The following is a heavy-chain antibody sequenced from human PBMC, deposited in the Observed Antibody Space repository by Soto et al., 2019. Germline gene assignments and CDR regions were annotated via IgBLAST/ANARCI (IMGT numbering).Heavy chain of an antibody. J-gene: IGHJ4*01. D-gene: IGHD5-18*01. CDR2: IYYSGST. Sequence: QVQLQESGPGLVKPSETLSLTCTVSGGSVSSGSYYWSWIRQPPGKGLEWIGYIYYSGSTNYNPSLKSGVNKTLDTSKNQLSVKLSIMATADTAVYYCASGYSYGTLGGYWGHGTLVTVSS. CDR1: GGSVSSGSYY. V-gene: IGHV4-61*01. CDR3: ASGYSYGTLGGY.